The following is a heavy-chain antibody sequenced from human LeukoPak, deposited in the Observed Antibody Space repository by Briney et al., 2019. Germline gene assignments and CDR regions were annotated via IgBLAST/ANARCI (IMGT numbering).Heavy chain of an antibody. CDR3: ARGPRNDP. CDR2: VHPNSGNT. D-gene: IGHD1-14*01. CDR1: AYPFTTYE. V-gene: IGHV1-8*01. J-gene: IGHJ5*02. Sequence: ASVKVSCKTSAYPFTTYEINWVRQAAGQGLEWMGWVHPNSGNTAYAQKFQGRVTMTRNTSISTAYMELSSLRSDDTAVYFCARGPRNDPWGQGTLVTVSS.